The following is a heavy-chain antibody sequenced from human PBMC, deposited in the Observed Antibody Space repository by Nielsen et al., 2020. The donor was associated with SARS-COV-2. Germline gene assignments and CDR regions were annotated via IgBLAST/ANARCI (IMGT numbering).Heavy chain of an antibody. D-gene: IGHD1-26*01. Sequence: ASVKVSCKASGYTFTSYSMHWVRQAPGQGLEWVGIIHPYGGTTAYPDITAYAQKFQGRVTVTRDTSTSTVYMDLSGLTSEDTAVYFCARGGESYYDHLDYWGQGTVVTVSS. CDR1: GYTFTSYS. CDR2: IHPYGGTT. J-gene: IGHJ4*02. CDR3: ARGGESYYDHLDY. V-gene: IGHV1-46*01.